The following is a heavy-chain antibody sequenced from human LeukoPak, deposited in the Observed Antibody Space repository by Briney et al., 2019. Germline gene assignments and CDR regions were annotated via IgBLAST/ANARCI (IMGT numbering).Heavy chain of an antibody. J-gene: IGHJ6*02. D-gene: IGHD3-16*01. CDR3: AIPLQAGPPGGSPYYYYGMDV. Sequence: GRSLRLSCAASGFTFSSYAMHWVRQAPGKGLEWVAVISYDGSNKYYADSVKGRFTISRDNSKNTLYLQMNSLRAEDTAVYYCAIPLQAGPPGGSPYYYYGMDVWGQGTTVTVSS. V-gene: IGHV3-30-3*01. CDR2: ISYDGSNK. CDR1: GFTFSSYA.